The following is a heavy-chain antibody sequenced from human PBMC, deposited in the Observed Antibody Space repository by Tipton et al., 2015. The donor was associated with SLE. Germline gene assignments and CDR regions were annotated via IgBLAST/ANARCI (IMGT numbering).Heavy chain of an antibody. CDR3: ARGSQTPLDY. CDR2: INHGGST. J-gene: IGHJ4*02. Sequence: TLSLTCAVYGGSFSGYYWTWIRQPPGKGLEWIGEINHGGSTNYNPSLKSRVSISVDATKNQFSLRLSSVTAADTALYYCARGSQTPLDYWGQGTLVSVSS. V-gene: IGHV4-34*01. CDR1: GGSFSGYY.